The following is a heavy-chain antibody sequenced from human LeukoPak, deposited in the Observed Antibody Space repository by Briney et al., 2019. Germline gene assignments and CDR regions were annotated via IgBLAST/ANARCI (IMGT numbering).Heavy chain of an antibody. V-gene: IGHV1-2*06. J-gene: IGHJ4*02. CDR3: ASPSYFGSNYDSSGHNDY. CDR1: GYTFTDYY. Sequence: ASVKVSCKASGYTFTDYYMHWVRQAPGQGLEWMGRINPNTGGTNYAQKFQGRVTMTRDTSISTAYMELRRLRSDDTAVYYCASPSYFGSNYDSSGHNDYWGQGTLVTVSS. CDR2: INPNTGGT. D-gene: IGHD3-22*01.